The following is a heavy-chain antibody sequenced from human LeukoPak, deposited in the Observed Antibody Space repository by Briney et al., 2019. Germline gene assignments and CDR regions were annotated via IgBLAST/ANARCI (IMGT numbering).Heavy chain of an antibody. J-gene: IGHJ6*03. CDR3: AKDPNYYDSSGYYYYYYYYMDV. CDR1: GFTFSSYG. V-gene: IGHV3-30*02. D-gene: IGHD3-22*01. Sequence: GGSLRLSCAASGFTFSSYGMHWVRQAPGKGLEWVAFIRYDGSNKYYADSVKGRFTISRDISKNTLYLQMNSLRAEDTAVYYCAKDPNYYDSSGYYYYYYYYMDVWGKGTTVTISS. CDR2: IRYDGSNK.